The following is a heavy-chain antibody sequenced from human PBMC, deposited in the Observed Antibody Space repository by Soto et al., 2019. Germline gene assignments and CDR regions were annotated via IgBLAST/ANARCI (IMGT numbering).Heavy chain of an antibody. CDR1: GFTFSSYS. D-gene: IGHD3-22*01. CDR3: ARDGHYYDSSGYDPFGY. J-gene: IGHJ4*02. Sequence: PWGSLRLSCAASGFTFSSYSINWVRQAPGKGLEWVSYISSSSSTIYYADSVKGRFTISRDNAKNSLYLQMNSLRAEDTAVYYCARDGHYYDSSGYDPFGYWGQGTLVTVSS. CDR2: ISSSSSTI. V-gene: IGHV3-48*01.